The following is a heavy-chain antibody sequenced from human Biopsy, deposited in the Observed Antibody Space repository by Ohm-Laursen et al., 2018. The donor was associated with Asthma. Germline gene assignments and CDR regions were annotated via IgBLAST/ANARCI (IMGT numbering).Heavy chain of an antibody. D-gene: IGHD3-10*01. V-gene: IGHV1-18*04. CDR1: CCTFNSAG. Sequence: ASVKVSCKPSCCTFNSAGITWVRQAPGQWLEWLGWISVYNGNTKVAQRLQDRVTMITDTSTSTAYMELRSLRSDDTAVYFCARAVDYSHYYGIDVWGQGTTVTVS. CDR2: ISVYNGNT. J-gene: IGHJ6*02. CDR3: ARAVDYSHYYGIDV.